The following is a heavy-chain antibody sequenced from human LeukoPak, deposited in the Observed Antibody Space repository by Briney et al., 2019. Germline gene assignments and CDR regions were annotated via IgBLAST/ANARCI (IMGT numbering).Heavy chain of an antibody. Sequence: PGGSLRLSCAASGFTFSSYSMNWVRQAPGKGLEWVSYISSSSSTIYYADSVKGRFTISRDNAKNSLYLQMNSLRAEGTAVYYCARDWGDYYYYYGMDVWGQGTTVTVSS. V-gene: IGHV3-48*04. CDR2: ISSSSSTI. CDR1: GFTFSSYS. CDR3: ARDWGDYYYYYGMDV. D-gene: IGHD2-21*02. J-gene: IGHJ6*02.